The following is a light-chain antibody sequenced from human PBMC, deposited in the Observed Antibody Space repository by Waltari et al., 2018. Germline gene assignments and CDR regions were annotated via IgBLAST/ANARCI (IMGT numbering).Light chain of an antibody. V-gene: IGKV2-28*01. J-gene: IGKJ2*01. CDR1: QSLLHSNGYNY. CDR2: LGS. Sequence: DIVMTQSPFSLPVTPGEPASIFCRSSQSLLHSNGYNYLDWYLQKPGQSPQLLIYLGSNRASGVPDRFSGSGSGTDFTLKISRVEAEDVGVYYCMQALQTHTFGQGTKLEIK. CDR3: MQALQTHT.